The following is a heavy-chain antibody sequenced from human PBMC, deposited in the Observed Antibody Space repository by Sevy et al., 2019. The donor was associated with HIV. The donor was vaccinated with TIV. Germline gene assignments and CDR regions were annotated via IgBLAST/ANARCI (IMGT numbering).Heavy chain of an antibody. J-gene: IGHJ4*01. CDR3: ARDGGYSVKWYPLY. V-gene: IGHV3-30-3*01. CDR1: GFAFSTHA. D-gene: IGHD1-26*01. CDR2: ISYEGTET. Sequence: GGSLRLSCAASGFAFSTHAMHWVRQAPGKGLEWVAVISYEGTETFYAASVEGRFTISRDNSKNMLSLQINSLSPEDTAVYYCARDGGYSVKWYPLYWGHGTLVTVSS.